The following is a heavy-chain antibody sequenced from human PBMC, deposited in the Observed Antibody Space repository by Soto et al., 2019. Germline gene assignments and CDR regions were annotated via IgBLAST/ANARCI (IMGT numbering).Heavy chain of an antibody. J-gene: IGHJ4*02. Sequence: QVHLQQWGAGLLKPSETLSLTCAVYGGSFSGYYWTWIRQPPGKGLEWIGEINHRGITNYNPSLKSRVIMSVDTSKNQFSLRLSSVTDADPAVYYCARGDFKPHGITADTDYWGQGTLVTVSS. D-gene: IGHD6-13*01. CDR1: GGSFSGYY. CDR2: INHRGIT. V-gene: IGHV4-34*01. CDR3: ARGDFKPHGITADTDY.